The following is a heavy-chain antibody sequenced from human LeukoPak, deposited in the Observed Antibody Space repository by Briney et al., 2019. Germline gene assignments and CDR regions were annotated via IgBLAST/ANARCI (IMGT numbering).Heavy chain of an antibody. CDR3: ANVRIYPRGSGFDY. CDR2: ISGSGGST. J-gene: IGHJ4*02. V-gene: IGHV3-23*01. Sequence: PGGSLRLSCAASGFTFSSYAMSWVRQAPGKGLEWVSAISGSGGSTYYADSVKGRFTISRDNSKNTLYLQMNSLRAEDTAVYYCANVRIYPRGSGFDYWGREPWSPSPQ. D-gene: IGHD3-22*01. CDR1: GFTFSSYA.